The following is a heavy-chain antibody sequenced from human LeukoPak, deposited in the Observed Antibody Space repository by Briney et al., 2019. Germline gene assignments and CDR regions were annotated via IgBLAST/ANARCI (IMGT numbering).Heavy chain of an antibody. D-gene: IGHD2-8*01. J-gene: IGHJ4*02. CDR1: GYTFTSYA. CDR3: ARTNLDCKNGVCYDY. V-gene: IGHV1-18*01. Sequence: ASVKVSCKASGYTFTSYAMNWVRPAPGQGLEWMGWISVYNHNTHYAQNFQGRVTVTTDTSTSTAYMELRSLRSDDTAVYYCARTNLDCKNGVCYDYWGQGTLVTVSS. CDR2: ISVYNHNT.